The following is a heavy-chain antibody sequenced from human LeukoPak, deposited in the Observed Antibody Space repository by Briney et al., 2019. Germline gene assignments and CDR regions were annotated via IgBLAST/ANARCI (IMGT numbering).Heavy chain of an antibody. CDR3: AKDRHLYCTNGVCYPDY. D-gene: IGHD2-8*01. CDR2: ISGSGGST. J-gene: IGHJ4*02. Sequence: PGGSLRLSCAASGFTFSSYGMSWVRQAPGKGLEWVSAISGSGGSTYYADSVKGRFTISRDNSKNTLYLQMNSLRAEDTAVYYCAKDRHLYCTNGVCYPDYWGQGTLVAVSS. CDR1: GFTFSSYG. V-gene: IGHV3-23*01.